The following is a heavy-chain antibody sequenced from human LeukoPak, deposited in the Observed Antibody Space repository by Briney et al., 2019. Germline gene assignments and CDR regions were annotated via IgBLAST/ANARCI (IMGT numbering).Heavy chain of an antibody. CDR1: GFTFSSYA. V-gene: IGHV3-30*04. D-gene: IGHD5-24*01. CDR3: AKNGDSERWLQPKFVTH. Sequence: GGSLRLSCAASGFTFSSYAMHWVRQAPGKGLEWVAVISYDGSNNYYADSVKGRFTMSRDNSKNTLYLQMNSLRAEDTAVYYCAKNGDSERWLQPKFVTHWGQGTLVTVSS. CDR2: ISYDGSNN. J-gene: IGHJ4*02.